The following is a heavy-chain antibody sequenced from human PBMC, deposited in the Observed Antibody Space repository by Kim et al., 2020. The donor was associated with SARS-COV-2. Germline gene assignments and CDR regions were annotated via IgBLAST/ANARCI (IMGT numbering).Heavy chain of an antibody. Sequence: VDCVEGRFTISRDNAKNSLNLQMNSLRLEDTALYYCAKEFSSGRRDAFDLWGQGTKVTVSS. J-gene: IGHJ3*01. CDR3: AKEFSSGRRDAFDL. V-gene: IGHV3-9*01. D-gene: IGHD6-19*01.